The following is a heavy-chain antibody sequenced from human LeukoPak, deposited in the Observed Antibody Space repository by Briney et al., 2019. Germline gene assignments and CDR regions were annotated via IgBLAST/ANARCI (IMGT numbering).Heavy chain of an antibody. D-gene: IGHD3-22*01. CDR1: GFSFSSYW. CDR2: TNTDGSST. Sequence: GGSLRLSCAASGFSFSSYWMHWVRQAPGKGLVWVSRTNTDGSSTNYADSVKGRFTISRDNAKNTLYLEMNSLRAEDTAVYYCAREVSEGFDFWGQGTLVTVSS. J-gene: IGHJ4*02. CDR3: AREVSEGFDF. V-gene: IGHV3-74*01.